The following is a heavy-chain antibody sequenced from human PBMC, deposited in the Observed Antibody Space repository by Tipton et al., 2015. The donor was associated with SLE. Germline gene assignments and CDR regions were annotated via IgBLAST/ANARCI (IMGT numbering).Heavy chain of an antibody. CDR2: IYPADSDT. CDR3: ARLEYSSAPLDY. Sequence: QLVQSGAEVKEPGESLKISCQGFGYTFTNYWIGWVRQTPGKGLEWVGIIYPADSDTRYSPSFQGQVTIYADRSIDTAYLQLNTLKASDSAIYYCARLEYSSAPLDYWGQGTLVTVSS. D-gene: IGHD6-19*01. V-gene: IGHV5-51*03. CDR1: GYTFTNYW. J-gene: IGHJ4*02.